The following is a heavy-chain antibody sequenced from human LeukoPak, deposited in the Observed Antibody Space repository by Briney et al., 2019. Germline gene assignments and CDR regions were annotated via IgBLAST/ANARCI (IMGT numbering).Heavy chain of an antibody. CDR2: ISYIGST. CDR3: ARLSGSYYDYFDY. Sequence: SETLSLTCAVSDDSFSSHYWTWIRQPPGKGLEWIGYISYIGSTNYNPSLKSRVTISIDTSKNQFSLKLSSVTAADTAVYYCARLSGSYYDYFDYWGQGTLVTVSS. V-gene: IGHV4-59*08. J-gene: IGHJ4*02. D-gene: IGHD1-26*01. CDR1: DDSFSSHY.